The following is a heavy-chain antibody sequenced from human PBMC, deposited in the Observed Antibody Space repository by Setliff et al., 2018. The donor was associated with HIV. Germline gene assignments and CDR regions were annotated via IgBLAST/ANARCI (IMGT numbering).Heavy chain of an antibody. V-gene: IGHV3-48*03. CDR1: GFTFSSFE. D-gene: IGHD2-2*02. CDR3: AGDAAAPAAIEGAFDI. Sequence: GGSLRLSCAASGFTFSSFEMNWVRQAPGKGLEWISYISGSGSTTYYADSVKGRFTISRDNTKNSLYLQLNSLRAGDTAVYYCAGDAAAPAAIEGAFDIWGQGTMVTVSS. J-gene: IGHJ3*02. CDR2: ISGSGSTT.